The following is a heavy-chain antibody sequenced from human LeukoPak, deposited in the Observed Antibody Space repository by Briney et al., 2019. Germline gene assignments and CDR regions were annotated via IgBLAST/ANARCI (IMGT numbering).Heavy chain of an antibody. CDR1: GFTFSSCG. J-gene: IGHJ4*02. D-gene: IGHD4-11*01. Sequence: PGRSLRLCCAACGFTFSSCGMHWVRQAPGKGLEWVAVISYDGSNKYYADSVKGRFTISRDNPKNTLYLQMNSLRAEDTAVYYCAREQGNYQYYFDYWGQGTLVTVSS. V-gene: IGHV3-30*03. CDR2: ISYDGSNK. CDR3: AREQGNYQYYFDY.